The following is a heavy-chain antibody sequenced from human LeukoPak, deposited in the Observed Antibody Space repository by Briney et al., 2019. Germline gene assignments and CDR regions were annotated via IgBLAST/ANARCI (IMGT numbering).Heavy chain of an antibody. Sequence: GGSLRLSCAASGFTFTNAWMSWVRQVPEKGLEWVGRIKSKTDGGTTDYAAPVKGRFTISRDDSKGTLYLQMNSLKTEDTAVYYCATGDKEYDYWAQGTLVTVSS. D-gene: IGHD3-10*01. V-gene: IGHV3-15*01. J-gene: IGHJ4*02. CDR2: IKSKTDGGTT. CDR1: GFTFTNAW. CDR3: ATGDKEYDY.